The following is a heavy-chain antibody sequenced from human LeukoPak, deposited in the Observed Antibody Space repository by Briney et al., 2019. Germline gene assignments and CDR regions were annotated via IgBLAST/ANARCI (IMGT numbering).Heavy chain of an antibody. CDR2: VYYSGST. CDR3: AREGGSYFGAFDI. CDR1: GGSIRSSSYY. D-gene: IGHD1-26*01. Sequence: SETLSLTCTVSGGSIRSSSYYWGWIRQPPGKGLEWIGSVYYSGSTYYNPSLKSRVTISVDTSKNQFSLKLSSVTAADTAVYYCAREGGSYFGAFDIWGQGTMVTVSS. J-gene: IGHJ3*02. V-gene: IGHV4-39*07.